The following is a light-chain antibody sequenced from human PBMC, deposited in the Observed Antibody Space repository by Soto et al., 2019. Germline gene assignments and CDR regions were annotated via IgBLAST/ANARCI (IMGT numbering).Light chain of an antibody. CDR1: NSDSGGYQY. Sequence: QSALTQPASVSGSPGQSITISCTGVNSDSGGYQYVSWYHQHPGKAPKLLIFDVTNRPSGVSDRFSGSESGTTASLTISGRQADDEAEYYCIPFVSTGSLEVFVTGTKLTVL. CDR3: IPFVSTGSLEV. J-gene: IGLJ1*01. CDR2: DVT. V-gene: IGLV2-14*01.